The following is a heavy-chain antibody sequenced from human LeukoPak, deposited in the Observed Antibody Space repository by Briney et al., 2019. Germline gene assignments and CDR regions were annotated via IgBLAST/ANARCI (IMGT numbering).Heavy chain of an antibody. Sequence: AGGSLRLSCAASGFTFTAYAMSWFRQTPEKGLEWVANIHDDGIVTRYVDSVKGRFTISRDNARNSVNLQLNSLRVEDTALYYCARGRGWVDHWGQGTLVTVSS. D-gene: IGHD3-16*01. CDR1: GFTFTAYA. J-gene: IGHJ4*02. V-gene: IGHV3-7*01. CDR3: ARGRGWVDH. CDR2: IHDDGIVT.